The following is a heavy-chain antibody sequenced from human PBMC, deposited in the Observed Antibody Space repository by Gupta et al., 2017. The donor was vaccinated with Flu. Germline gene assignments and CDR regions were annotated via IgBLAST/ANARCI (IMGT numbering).Heavy chain of an antibody. Sequence: QVQLQQWGAGLLKPSETLSLTCAVYGGSFSGYYWTWIRQPPGKGLEGIGEINDSGSSNYNTSRMRRITMSVETSKNQVSLYLSSVTAAETAVDYCAGLSGVCSGCHYDWFDPGGQGTLVTVPP. V-gene: IGHV4-34*01. CDR1: GGSFSGYY. CDR2: INDSGSS. D-gene: IGHD6-25*01. CDR3: AGLSGVCSGCHYDWFDP. J-gene: IGHJ5*02.